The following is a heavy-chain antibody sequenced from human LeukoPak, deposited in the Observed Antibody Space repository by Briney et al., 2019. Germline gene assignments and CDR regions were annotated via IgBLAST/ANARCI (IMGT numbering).Heavy chain of an antibody. D-gene: IGHD3-3*01. CDR2: ISYTGTT. CDR3: VRDGRGFYNGSPGVNP. Sequence: PGGSLKLSCAASGFTLSDYYMTWIRQLPGQGLEWMGSISYTGTTFYNPALQSRVTFSVDSSKNQFSLRLTSLTAADTAVYYCVRDGRGFYNGSPGVNPWGQGALVTVSS. V-gene: IGHV4-38-2*02. J-gene: IGHJ5*02. CDR1: GFTLSDYY.